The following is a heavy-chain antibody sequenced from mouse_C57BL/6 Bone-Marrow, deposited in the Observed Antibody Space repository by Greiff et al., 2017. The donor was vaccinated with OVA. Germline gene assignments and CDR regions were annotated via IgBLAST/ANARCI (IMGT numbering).Heavy chain of an antibody. V-gene: IGHV5-12*01. CDR2: ISNGGGST. CDR3: ARHSYYSSFAY. CDR1: GFTFSDYY. D-gene: IGHD1-1*01. J-gene: IGHJ3*01. Sequence: EVKLMESGGGLVQPGGSLKLSCAASGFTFSDYYMYLVRQTPEKRLEWVAYISNGGGSTYYPDTVKGRFTISRDNAKNTLYLQMSRLKSEDTAMYYCARHSYYSSFAYWGQGTLVTVSA.